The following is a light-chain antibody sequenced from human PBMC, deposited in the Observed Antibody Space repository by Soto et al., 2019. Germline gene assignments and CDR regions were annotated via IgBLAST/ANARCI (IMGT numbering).Light chain of an antibody. CDR3: QQYGSSPRT. J-gene: IGKJ1*01. V-gene: IGKV3-20*01. CDR1: QSVSSNY. CDR2: GAS. Sequence: EIVLTQSPGTLSLSPGERATLSCRASQSVSSNYLAWYQHKCGQAPRLLMYGASSRATGIPARFSGSGSGTDFTLTITRLEPEDFAVCYCQQYGSSPRTFGQGTKVEIK.